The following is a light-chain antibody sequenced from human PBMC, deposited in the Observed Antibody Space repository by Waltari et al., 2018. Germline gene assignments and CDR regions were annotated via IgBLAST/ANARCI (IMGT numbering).Light chain of an antibody. CDR1: SDNVGNEG. V-gene: IGLV10-54*04. CDR2: RNN. Sequence: QAGLTQPPSVSKGLRQTATLTCTGNSDNVGNEGAAWLQHHQGHPPKLLSYRNNNRPSGISWRFSASRAGNTASLTITGLQPEDEGDYYCSAWDNGLSALVFGGGTKLTVL. J-gene: IGLJ2*01. CDR3: SAWDNGLSALV.